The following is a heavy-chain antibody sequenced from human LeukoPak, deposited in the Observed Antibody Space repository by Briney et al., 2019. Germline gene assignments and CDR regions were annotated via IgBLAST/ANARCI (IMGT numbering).Heavy chain of an antibody. CDR1: RGSISSGSYY. Sequence: SETLSLTSTVSRGSISSGSYYWGWIRQPPGKGLGWIGGIYFSGSTYYNPSLKIRVPISLATSRNQFSLKLSTLTAADTPSYSCARTPDYDFWSGYYMYYYYMDVWGKGTTVTLSS. CDR2: IYFSGST. D-gene: IGHD3-3*01. V-gene: IGHV4-39*01. CDR3: ARTPDYDFWSGYYMYYYYMDV. J-gene: IGHJ6*03.